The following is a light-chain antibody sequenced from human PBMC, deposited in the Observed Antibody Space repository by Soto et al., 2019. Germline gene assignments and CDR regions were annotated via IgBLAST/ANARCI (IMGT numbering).Light chain of an antibody. CDR2: GAS. CDR3: QQYGSSYT. CDR1: QSVNNNY. J-gene: IGKJ3*01. Sequence: EIVLTQSPGTLSLSPGERATLSCRASQSVNNNYLAWYQQKPGQPPRLLIYGASSRAIGIPDRFSGGGSGTDFTITISRLEPEDFAVDYCQQYGSSYTFGPGTKVDIK. V-gene: IGKV3-20*01.